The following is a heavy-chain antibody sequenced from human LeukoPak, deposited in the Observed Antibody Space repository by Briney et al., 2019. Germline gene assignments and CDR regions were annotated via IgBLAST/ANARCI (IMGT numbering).Heavy chain of an antibody. CDR3: ARGYCSGGSCYGYYYYGMDV. D-gene: IGHD2-15*01. CDR1: GFTFSSYG. V-gene: IGHV3-33*01. CDR2: IWYDGSIK. J-gene: IGHJ6*02. Sequence: GRSLRLSCAASGFTFSSYGMHWVRQAPGKGLEWVAVIWYDGSIKYYADSVKGRFTISRDNAKNSLYLQMNSLRAEDTAVYYCARGYCSGGSCYGYYYYGMDVWGQGTTVTVSS.